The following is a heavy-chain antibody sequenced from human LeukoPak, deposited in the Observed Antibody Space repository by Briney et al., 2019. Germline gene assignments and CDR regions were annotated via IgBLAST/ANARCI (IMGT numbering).Heavy chain of an antibody. D-gene: IGHD1-26*01. CDR1: GGSISSGSYY. CDR2: IYTSGST. V-gene: IGHV4-61*02. Sequence: PSETLSLTCTVSGGSISSGSYYWSWIRQPAGKGLEWIGRIYTSGSTNYNPSLKSRVTISVDTSKNQFSLKLSSVTAADTAVYYCARTSAGSGSYTYYFDYWGQGTLVTVSS. CDR3: ARTSAGSGSYTYYFDY. J-gene: IGHJ4*02.